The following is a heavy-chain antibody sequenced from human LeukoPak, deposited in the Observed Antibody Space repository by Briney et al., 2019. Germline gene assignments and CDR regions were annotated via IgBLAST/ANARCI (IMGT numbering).Heavy chain of an antibody. D-gene: IGHD1-1*01. CDR2: IYSTTAS. CDR1: GGSVSSMSHF. CDR3: ARGIWNDYYFDY. J-gene: IGHJ4*02. Sequence: SETLTLTCTVTGGSVSSMSHFWGWIRQPPGKGLEWIGSIYSTTASYYNPSLGSRVTVSVDTSKNQLSLELTSVTAADTGVYYCARGIWNDYYFDYWGQRTLVTVSS. V-gene: IGHV4-39*02.